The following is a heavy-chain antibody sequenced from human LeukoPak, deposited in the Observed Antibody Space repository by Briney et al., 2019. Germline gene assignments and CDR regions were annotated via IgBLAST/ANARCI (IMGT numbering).Heavy chain of an antibody. Sequence: SETLSLTCTVSGGSVSSGSYYWSWIRQPPGKGLEWIGYIYYSGSTNYPPSLKIRVTISVDTSKNQFSLKLSSVTAADTAVYYCASYDSLGSNFDYWGQGTLVTVSS. V-gene: IGHV4-61*01. CDR2: IYYSGST. CDR1: GGSVSSGSYY. CDR3: ASYDSLGSNFDY. D-gene: IGHD3-9*01. J-gene: IGHJ4*02.